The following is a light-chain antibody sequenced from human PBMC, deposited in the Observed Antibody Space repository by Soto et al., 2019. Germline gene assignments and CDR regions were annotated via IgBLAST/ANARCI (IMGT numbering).Light chain of an antibody. CDR1: SSDVGGYNY. CDR3: SSYAGSNTPYV. Sequence: QSALTQPPSASGSPGQSVTFSCPGTSSDVGGYNYVSWYQQHPGKAPKLLIYEVIKRPSGVPDRFSASRSGNTASLTVSGLQAEDEADYYCSSYAGSNTPYVFGTGTKVTVL. V-gene: IGLV2-8*01. J-gene: IGLJ1*01. CDR2: EVI.